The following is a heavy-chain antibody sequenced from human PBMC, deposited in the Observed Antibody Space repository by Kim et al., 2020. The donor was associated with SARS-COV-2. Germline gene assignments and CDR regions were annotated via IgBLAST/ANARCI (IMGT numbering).Heavy chain of an antibody. CDR3: PMTTVTTEYYYYYYMDV. J-gene: IGHJ6*03. D-gene: IGHD4-17*01. Sequence: GGSLRLSCAASGFTFSSYAMHWVRQAPGKGLEWVAVISYDGSNKYYADSVKGRFTISRDNSKNTLYLQMNSLRAEDTAVYYCPMTTVTTEYYYYYYMDVWGKGTTVTVSS. CDR1: GFTFSSYA. V-gene: IGHV3-30-3*01. CDR2: ISYDGSNK.